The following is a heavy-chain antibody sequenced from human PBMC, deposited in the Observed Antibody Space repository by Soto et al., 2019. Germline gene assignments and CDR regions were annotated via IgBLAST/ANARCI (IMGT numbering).Heavy chain of an antibody. CDR1: GGTFSTYS. CDR3: ASSSGNNYGVGRNYYFDY. D-gene: IGHD1-26*01. V-gene: IGHV1-69*06. J-gene: IGHJ4*02. CDR2: IIPIFGTA. Sequence: QVQLVQSGAEVKKPGSSVKVSCKTSGGTFSTYSIVWVRQAPGEELEWMGGIIPIFGTANYAQKFQDRVTITADKSTNTAFMELSSVKSEDTAMYYCASSSGNNYGVGRNYYFDYWGQGTLVTVSS.